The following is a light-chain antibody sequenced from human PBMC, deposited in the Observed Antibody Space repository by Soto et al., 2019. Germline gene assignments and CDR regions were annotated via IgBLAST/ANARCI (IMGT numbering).Light chain of an antibody. V-gene: IGKV1-5*03. Sequence: DIQMTQSPSTLSASVGDRVSITCRASQSIGDWLAWYQQKPGKAPKLLIYKASNLQSGVPSRFSGSGSGTDFTLTISSRQPDDFATYYCQHYDSYSPTWTFGQGTKVDIK. CDR3: QHYDSYSPTWT. CDR1: QSIGDW. CDR2: KAS. J-gene: IGKJ1*01.